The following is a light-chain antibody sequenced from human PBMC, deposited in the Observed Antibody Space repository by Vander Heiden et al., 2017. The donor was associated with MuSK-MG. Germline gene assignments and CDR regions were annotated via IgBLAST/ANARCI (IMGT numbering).Light chain of an antibody. CDR3: QQYNNWPRT. J-gene: IGKJ1*01. Sequence: EIVMTQSPATLSVPPGERATLSCRASQSVSSNLAWYQQKPGQAPRLLIYGASTRATGIPARFSGSGSGTQFPLTISSLQSEDFAVYYCQQYNNWPRTFGQGTKVEIK. CDR2: GAS. V-gene: IGKV3-15*01. CDR1: QSVSSN.